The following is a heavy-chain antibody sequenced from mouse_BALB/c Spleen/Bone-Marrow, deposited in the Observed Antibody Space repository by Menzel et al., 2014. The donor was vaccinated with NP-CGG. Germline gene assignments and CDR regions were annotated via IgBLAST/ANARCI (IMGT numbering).Heavy chain of an antibody. V-gene: IGHV5-9-4*01. CDR1: GFTFSSYA. J-gene: IGHJ2*01. CDR2: ISTGGSYT. Sequence: EVHLVESGGGVMKPGGSLKLSCAAPGFTFSSYAMSWVRQSPEKRLEWVAEISTGGSYTYYPDTVTGRFTISRDNAMNTLYLEMNSLRSEDKAIYYCARYYNYLLDYWGQGSTLSLYS. D-gene: IGHD1-3*01. CDR3: ARYYNYLLDY.